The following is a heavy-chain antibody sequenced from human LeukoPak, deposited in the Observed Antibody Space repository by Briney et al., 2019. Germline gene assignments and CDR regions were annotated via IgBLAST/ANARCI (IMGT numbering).Heavy chain of an antibody. Sequence: PSETLSLTCAVYGVSFSGYYWSWIRQPPGKGLEWIGEINHSGSTNYNPSLKSRVTISVDTSKNQFSLKLSSVTAADTAVYYCARDVYYYDSSSYYYFDYWGQGTLVTVSS. D-gene: IGHD3-22*01. J-gene: IGHJ4*02. CDR1: GVSFSGYY. CDR2: INHSGST. V-gene: IGHV4-34*01. CDR3: ARDVYYYDSSSYYYFDY.